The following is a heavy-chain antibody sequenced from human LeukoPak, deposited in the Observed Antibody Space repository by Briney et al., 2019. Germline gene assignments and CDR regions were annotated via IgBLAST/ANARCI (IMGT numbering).Heavy chain of an antibody. D-gene: IGHD4-17*01. CDR1: GGTFSSYS. CDR3: ARTTIYADQIDY. Sequence: SVKVSCKASGGTFSSYSITWVRQAPGQGLEWMGGIIPIFGTANYAQKFQGRVTITADKSTSTAYMELSSLRSEDTAVYYCARTTIYADQIDYWGQGTLVTVSS. J-gene: IGHJ4*02. V-gene: IGHV1-69*06. CDR2: IIPIFGTA.